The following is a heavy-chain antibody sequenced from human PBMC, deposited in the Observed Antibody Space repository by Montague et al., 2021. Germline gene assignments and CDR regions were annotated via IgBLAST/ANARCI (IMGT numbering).Heavy chain of an antibody. CDR3: ARGRLATGDFDY. J-gene: IGHJ4*02. CDR1: GDSLSSVGYS. Sequence: QTLSLTCTVSGDSLSSVGYSWTWIRQHPGKGLEWIGYMYYSGSTYYNPSLKSRVTISGDTSKNHFSLRLTSVTAADTAAYYCARGRLATGDFDYWGQGTLVTVS. V-gene: IGHV4-31*03. D-gene: IGHD6-13*01. CDR2: MYYSGST.